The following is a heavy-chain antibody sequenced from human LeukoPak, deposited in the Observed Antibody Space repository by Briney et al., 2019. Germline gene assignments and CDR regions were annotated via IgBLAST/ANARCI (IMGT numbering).Heavy chain of an antibody. D-gene: IGHD3-16*01. Sequence: PGGSLRLSCAASGFTFDDYAMHWVRQAPWKGLEWVSGISWNSGSIGYADSVKGRFTISRDNAKNSLYLQMNSLRAEDTAVYYCARGGLYSYDMDVWGQGTTVTVSS. V-gene: IGHV3-9*01. CDR2: ISWNSGSI. J-gene: IGHJ6*02. CDR3: ARGGLYSYDMDV. CDR1: GFTFDDYA.